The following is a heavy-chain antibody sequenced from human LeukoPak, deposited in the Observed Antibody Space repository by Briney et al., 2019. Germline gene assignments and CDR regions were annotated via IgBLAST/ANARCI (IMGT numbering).Heavy chain of an antibody. D-gene: IGHD5-18*01. J-gene: IGHJ4*02. CDR2: ISYDGSNK. CDR3: ASDREDTANLHYFDY. Sequence: GGSLRLSCEASGFTFTSYAMHWVRQAPGKGLEWVAVISYDGSNKYYAHSVKGRFTISRDNSKHTLYLQMNSLRVEDTAVYYCASDREDTANLHYFDYWGQGTLVSVSS. V-gene: IGHV3-30-3*01. CDR1: GFTFTSYA.